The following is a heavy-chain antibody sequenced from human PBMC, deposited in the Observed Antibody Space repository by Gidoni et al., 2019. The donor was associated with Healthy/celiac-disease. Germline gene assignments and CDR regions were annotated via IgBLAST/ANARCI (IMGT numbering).Heavy chain of an antibody. Sequence: QVQLQESGPGLVKPSETLSLTCTASGGPISSYYWSWIRQPAGKGLEWIGRIYTSGSPNYNPSLKSRVTMSVDTSKNQFSLKLSSVTAADRAVYYCAREGYCSSTSCQYYYYYYMDVWGKGTTVTVSS. CDR3: AREGYCSSTSCQYYYYYYMDV. D-gene: IGHD2-2*01. CDR2: IYTSGSP. V-gene: IGHV4-4*07. J-gene: IGHJ6*03. CDR1: GGPISSYY.